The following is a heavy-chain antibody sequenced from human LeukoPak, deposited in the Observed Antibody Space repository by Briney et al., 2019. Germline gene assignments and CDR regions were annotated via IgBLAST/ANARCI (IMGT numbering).Heavy chain of an antibody. CDR3: ARASYSYDISGWVPFDY. Sequence: SETLSLTCTVSGGSISSYYWSWIRQPAGKGLEWIGRIYTSGSTNYNPSLKSRVTMSVDTSKNQFSLNLTSVSAADTAVYYCARASYSYDISGWVPFDYWGQGTLVTVSS. J-gene: IGHJ4*02. V-gene: IGHV4-4*07. CDR1: GGSISSYY. CDR2: IYTSGST. D-gene: IGHD3-22*01.